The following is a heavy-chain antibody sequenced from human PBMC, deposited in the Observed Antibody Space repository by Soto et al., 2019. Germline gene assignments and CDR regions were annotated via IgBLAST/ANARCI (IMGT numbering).Heavy chain of an antibody. CDR1: GGSISSSSYY. Sequence: SETLSLTCTVSGGSISSSSYYWGWIRQPPGKGLEWIGSIYYSGSTYYNPSLKSRVTISVDTSKNQFSLKLSSVTAADTAVYYCALFPPGDCTNGVCFLNDAFDIWGQGTMVTVSS. CDR2: IYYSGST. CDR3: ALFPPGDCTNGVCFLNDAFDI. D-gene: IGHD2-8*01. V-gene: IGHV4-39*01. J-gene: IGHJ3*02.